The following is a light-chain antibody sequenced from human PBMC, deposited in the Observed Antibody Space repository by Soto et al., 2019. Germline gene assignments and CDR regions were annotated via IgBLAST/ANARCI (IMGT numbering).Light chain of an antibody. CDR2: DAS. J-gene: IGKJ4*01. CDR1: QSVDIY. Sequence: EVVVTQSPVTLALSTGERATLSCRTSQSVDIYVAWYQQKPGQAPRLHIYDASNRAPGIPARFSGSGSGTDFTLTISSLEPEDFAVYYCQQRKYWPPLTFGGGTKVEIK. V-gene: IGKV3-11*01. CDR3: QQRKYWPPLT.